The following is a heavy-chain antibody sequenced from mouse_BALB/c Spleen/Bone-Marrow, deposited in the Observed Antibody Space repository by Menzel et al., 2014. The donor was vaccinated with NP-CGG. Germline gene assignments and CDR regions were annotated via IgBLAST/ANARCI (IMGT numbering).Heavy chain of an antibody. J-gene: IGHJ3*01. Sequence: EVQLQQSGAELVKPGASVKLSCTASGFNIKDTYMHWVKQRPEQGLEWIGRIDPANGNTKYDPKFQGKATITADTSSNTAYLQLRRLTSGEPGVYFRGRLDLVAYRGQGNLGT. CDR3: GRLDLVAY. V-gene: IGHV14-3*02. CDR2: IDPANGNT. CDR1: GFNIKDTY.